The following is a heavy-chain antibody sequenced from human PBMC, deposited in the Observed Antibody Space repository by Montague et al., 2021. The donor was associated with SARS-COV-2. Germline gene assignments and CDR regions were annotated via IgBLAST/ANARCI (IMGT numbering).Heavy chain of an antibody. V-gene: IGHV1-69*13. Sequence: SVKVSCKASGGIFSSYTITWVRHAPGQGLEWMGGIIPIFGSANYAQKFQGRVTITADESTSTAYMELSSLRSEDTAVYYCATKDVGLAASFDYWGQGTLVTVSS. D-gene: IGHD2-15*01. CDR2: IIPIFGSA. CDR3: ATKDVGLAASFDY. J-gene: IGHJ4*02. CDR1: GGIFSSYT.